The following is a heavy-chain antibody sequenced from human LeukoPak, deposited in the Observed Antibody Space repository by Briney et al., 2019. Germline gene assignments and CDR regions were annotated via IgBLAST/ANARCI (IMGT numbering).Heavy chain of an antibody. CDR1: GGTFSSYA. J-gene: IGHJ4*02. V-gene: IGHV1-69*13. CDR3: ASLAEDYGDSFDY. CDR2: IIPIFDTP. Sequence: ASVKVSCKASGGTFSSYAISWVRQAPGQGLEWMGGIIPIFDTPNYAQNFQGRLTISADESTSTAYMELSRLRSDDTAVYYCASLAEDYGDSFDYWGQGTLVTVSS. D-gene: IGHD4-17*01.